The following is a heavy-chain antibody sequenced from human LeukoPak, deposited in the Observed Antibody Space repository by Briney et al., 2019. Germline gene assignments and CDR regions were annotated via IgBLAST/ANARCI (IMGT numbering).Heavy chain of an antibody. CDR3: ARLGPYGSGSNLAQNNWFDP. CDR2: TSAYNGNT. CDR1: GYTFTRYG. J-gene: IGHJ5*02. V-gene: IGHV1-18*04. D-gene: IGHD3-10*01. Sequence: ASVKVSYKASGYTFTRYGISWVRQAPGQGLEWMGCTSAYNGNTNYAQKLQGRVTMTTDTSTSTAYMELRSLRSDDTAVYYCARLGPYGSGSNLAQNNWFDPWGQGTLVTVSS.